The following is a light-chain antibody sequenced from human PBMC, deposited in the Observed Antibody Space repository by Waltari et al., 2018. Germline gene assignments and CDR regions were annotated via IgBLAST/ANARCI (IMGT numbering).Light chain of an antibody. V-gene: IGLV3-9*01. J-gene: IGLJ2*01. Sequence: SYELTQPLSVSVALGQTARITCGGNNIGSKNVHWYQQKPGQAPVLVIYRDSNRPSGIPERFSASNSRNTPTLTISRAQAGDEADYYCQVWDSSTVVFGGGTKLTVL. CDR1: NIGSKN. CDR2: RDS. CDR3: QVWDSSTVV.